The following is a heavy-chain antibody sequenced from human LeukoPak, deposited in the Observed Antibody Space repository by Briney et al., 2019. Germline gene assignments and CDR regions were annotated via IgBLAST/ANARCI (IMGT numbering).Heavy chain of an antibody. CDR2: INHSGST. V-gene: IGHV4-34*01. CDR1: GGSFSAYY. J-gene: IGHJ4*02. CDR3: ARDPASPYGFDY. Sequence: PSETLSLTCAVYGGSFSAYYWSWIRQPPGKGLEWIGEINHSGSTNYNPSLKSRVTISVDTSKNQFSLKLSSVTAADTAVYYCARDPASPYGFDYWGQGTLVTVSS. D-gene: IGHD4-17*01.